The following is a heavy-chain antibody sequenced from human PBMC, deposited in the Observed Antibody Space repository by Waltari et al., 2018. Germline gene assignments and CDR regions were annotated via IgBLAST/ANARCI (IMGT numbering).Heavy chain of an antibody. D-gene: IGHD2-21*02. CDR2: IIPILGIA. CDR1: GGTFSSYT. CDR3: ARAAYCGGDCYSYYGMDV. V-gene: IGHV1-69*02. J-gene: IGHJ6*02. Sequence: QVQLVQSGAEVKKPGSSVKVSCKASGGTFSSYTISWVRRAPGQGLEWMGRIIPILGIANYAQKFQGRVTITADKSTSTAYMELSSLRSEDTAVYYCARAAYCGGDCYSYYGMDVWGQGTTVTVSS.